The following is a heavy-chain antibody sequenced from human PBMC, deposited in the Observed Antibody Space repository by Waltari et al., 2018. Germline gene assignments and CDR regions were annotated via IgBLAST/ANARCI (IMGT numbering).Heavy chain of an antibody. CDR3: ARDVYCSGGSCYPFDY. V-gene: IGHV1-2*02. Sequence: QVQLVQSGAEVKKPGASVKVSCKASGYTFTGYYMHWVRQVPGQGLEWMGWINPNSGGTNYAQKFQGRVTMTRDTSISTAYMELSRLRSDDTAVYYCARDVYCSGGSCYPFDYWGQGTLVTVSS. CDR1: GYTFTGYY. CDR2: INPNSGGT. J-gene: IGHJ4*02. D-gene: IGHD2-15*01.